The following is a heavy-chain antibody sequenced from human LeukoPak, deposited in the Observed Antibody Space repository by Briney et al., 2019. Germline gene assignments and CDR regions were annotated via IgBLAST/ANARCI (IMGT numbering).Heavy chain of an antibody. D-gene: IGHD6-19*01. Sequence: SETLSLTCAVYGGSFSGYYWGWIRQPPGKGLGWIGEINHSGSTNYNPSLKSRVTISVDTSKNQFSLKLSSVTAADTAVFYCAVSIAVAANGGYWGQGTLVTVSS. CDR3: AVSIAVAANGGY. CDR2: INHSGST. J-gene: IGHJ4*02. V-gene: IGHV4-34*01. CDR1: GGSFSGYY.